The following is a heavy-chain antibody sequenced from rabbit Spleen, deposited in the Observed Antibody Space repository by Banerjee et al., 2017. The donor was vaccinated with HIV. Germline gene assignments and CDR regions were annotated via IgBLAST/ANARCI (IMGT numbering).Heavy chain of an antibody. CDR2: IYAGSSGTT. J-gene: IGHJ6*01. CDR3: ARDTGSSFSTYGMDL. V-gene: IGHV1S45*01. D-gene: IGHD8-1*01. Sequence: EESGGGLVQPEGSLTLTCTASGLDFSSSYWIRWVRQAPGKGLEWIACIYAGSSGTTYYASGAKGRFTISKTSSTTVTLQMTSLTAADTATYFCARDTGSSFSTYGMDLWGPGTLVTVS. CDR1: GLDFSSSYW.